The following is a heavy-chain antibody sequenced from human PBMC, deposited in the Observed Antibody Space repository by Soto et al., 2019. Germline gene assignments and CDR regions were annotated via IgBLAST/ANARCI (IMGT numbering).Heavy chain of an antibody. D-gene: IGHD3-22*01. J-gene: IGHJ5*02. CDR3: ARDLLLHYYDSTRHWFDP. CDR2: ISAYNGNT. V-gene: IGHV1-18*01. CDR1: GYTFTSYG. Sequence: ASVKVSCKASGYTFTSYGISWVRQAPGQGLEWMGWISAYNGNTNYAQKLQGRATMTTDTSTSTAYMELRSLRSEDTAVYYCARDLLLHYYDSTRHWFDPWGQGTLVTVSS.